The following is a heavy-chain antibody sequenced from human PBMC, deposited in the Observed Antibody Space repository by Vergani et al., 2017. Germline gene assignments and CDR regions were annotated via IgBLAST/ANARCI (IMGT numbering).Heavy chain of an antibody. CDR2: TRNKANSYTT. J-gene: IGHJ3*02. Sequence: EVQLVESGGGLVKPGGSLRLSCAASGFTFSNAWMSWVRQAPGKGLEWVGRTRNKANSYTTEYAASVKGRFTISRDDSKNSLYLQMNSLKTEDTAVYYCASSAFDIWGQGTMVTVSS. CDR3: ASSAFDI. CDR1: GFTFSNAW. V-gene: IGHV3-72*01.